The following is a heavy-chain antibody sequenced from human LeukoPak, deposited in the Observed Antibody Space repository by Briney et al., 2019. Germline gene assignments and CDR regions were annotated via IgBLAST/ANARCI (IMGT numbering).Heavy chain of an antibody. CDR2: ISAYNGNT. V-gene: IGHV1-18*01. Sequence: ASVKVSCKASGYTFTSYGISWVRHAPGPGLEWMGWISAYNGNTNYAQKLQGRVTMTTNTSTSTAYMELRSPRSDDTAVYYCALRAGQVDYWGQGTLVTVSS. CDR3: ALRAGQVDY. D-gene: IGHD4-17*01. CDR1: GYTFTSYG. J-gene: IGHJ4*02.